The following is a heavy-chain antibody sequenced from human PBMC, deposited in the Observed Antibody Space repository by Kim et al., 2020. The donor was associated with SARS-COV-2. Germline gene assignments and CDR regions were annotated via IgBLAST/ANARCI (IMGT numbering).Heavy chain of an antibody. V-gene: IGHV3-48*03. Sequence: GGSLRLSCVASGFTFSSYEMNWVRQAPGKGLEWVSYIYTSAAFTYYADSVKGRFTVSRNNAKNSLFLQMNRLRAEDTAIYYCVRDRLEVGSTDLDYWGQGTLVTVSS. CDR2: IYTSAAFT. J-gene: IGHJ4*02. D-gene: IGHD1-26*01. CDR3: VRDRLEVGSTDLDY. CDR1: GFTFSSYE.